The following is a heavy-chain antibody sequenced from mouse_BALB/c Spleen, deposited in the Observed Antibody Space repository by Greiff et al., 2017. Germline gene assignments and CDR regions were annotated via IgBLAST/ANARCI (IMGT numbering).Heavy chain of an antibody. V-gene: IGHV14-4*02. J-gene: IGHJ2*01. CDR3: NAPTVGAY. CDR1: GFNIKDYY. Sequence: EVQLQQSGAELVRSGASVKLSCTASGFNIKDYYMHWVKQRPEQGLEWIGWIDPENGDTEYAPKFQGKATMTADTSSNTAYLQLSSLTSEDTAVYYCNAPTVGAYWGQGTTLTVSS. CDR2: IDPENGDT. D-gene: IGHD1-1*01.